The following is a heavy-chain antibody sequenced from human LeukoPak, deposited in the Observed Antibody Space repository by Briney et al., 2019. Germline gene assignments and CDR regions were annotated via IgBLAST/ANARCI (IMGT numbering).Heavy chain of an antibody. CDR2: ISSSSSYI. CDR1: GFTFSSYS. J-gene: IGHJ4*02. CDR3: AKDLRGSYWVDFDY. V-gene: IGHV3-21*01. D-gene: IGHD1-26*01. Sequence: PGGSLRLSCAASGFTFSSYSMNWVRQTPGKGLEWVSYISSSSSYIYYGDSVKGRFTISRDNAKNSLYLQMNSLRAEDTAVYYCAKDLRGSYWVDFDYWGQGTLVTVSS.